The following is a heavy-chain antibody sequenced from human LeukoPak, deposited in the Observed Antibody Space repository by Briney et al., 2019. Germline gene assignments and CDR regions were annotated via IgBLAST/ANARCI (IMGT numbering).Heavy chain of an antibody. CDR2: INPNSGGT. D-gene: IGHD2-15*01. CDR1: GYTFTGYY. V-gene: IGHV1-2*02. J-gene: IGHJ6*03. CDR3: ATRYCSGGSCPNYYYYYINV. Sequence: ASVKVSCKASGYTFTGYYMHWVRQAPGQGLEWMGWINPNSGGTNYAQKFQGRVTMTRDTSISTAHMELSSLRSEDTAVYYCATRYCSGGSCPNYYYYYINVWGKGTTVTISS.